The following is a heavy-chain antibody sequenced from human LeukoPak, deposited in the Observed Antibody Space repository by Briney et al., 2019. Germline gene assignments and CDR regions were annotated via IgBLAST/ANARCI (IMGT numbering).Heavy chain of an antibody. Sequence: PSGTLSLTCAVSGGSISSSNWWSWVRQPPGKGLEWIGEIYHSGSTNYNPSLKSRVTISVDTSKNQFSLKLSSVTAADTAVYYCARGLGYYYGSGSYNWFDPWGQGTLVTVSS. CDR2: IYHSGST. CDR3: ARGLGYYYGSGSYNWFDP. CDR1: GGSISSSNW. V-gene: IGHV4-4*02. J-gene: IGHJ5*02. D-gene: IGHD3-10*01.